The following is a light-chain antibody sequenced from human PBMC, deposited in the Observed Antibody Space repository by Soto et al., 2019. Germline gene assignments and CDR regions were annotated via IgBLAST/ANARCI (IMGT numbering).Light chain of an antibody. CDR2: DAS. Sequence: EVVLTQFPGTLSLSPGERATLSCRASEAIGYNYLAWYRQQSGLAPTLLIYDASTRAPGIPDRFSGSGSGTDLTLTISRLEPGDFAVYYCQQYDTSYTFGPGTRLEI. J-gene: IGKJ2*01. CDR3: QQYDTSYT. CDR1: EAIGYNY. V-gene: IGKV3-20*01.